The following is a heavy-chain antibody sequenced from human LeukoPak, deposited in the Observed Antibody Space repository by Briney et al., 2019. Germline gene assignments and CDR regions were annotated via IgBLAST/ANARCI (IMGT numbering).Heavy chain of an antibody. J-gene: IGHJ6*02. CDR1: GGSISSYH. V-gene: IGHV4-59*01. CDR2: SHYSGST. CDR3: AGESRHYYGMDV. Sequence: SETLSLSCTVSGGSISSYHWSWIRQPPGKVMEYIGESHYSGSTKYNPSLQGRVTISVDTSRNQFSLKLSSVTAADTAVYYCAGESRHYYGMDVWGQGTTVTVSS.